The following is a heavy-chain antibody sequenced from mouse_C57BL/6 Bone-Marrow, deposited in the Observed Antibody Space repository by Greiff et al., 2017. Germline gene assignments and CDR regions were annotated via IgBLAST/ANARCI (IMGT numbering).Heavy chain of an antibody. D-gene: IGHD2-2*01. Sequence: EVQLQESGAELVRPGASVKLSCTASGFNIKDYYMHWVKQRPEQGLEWIGRIDPENGDTEYASKFQGKATITADTSSNTAYLQLSSLTSEDTAVYYCTTGGYDEDYFDYWGQGTTLTVSS. CDR2: IDPENGDT. J-gene: IGHJ2*01. CDR1: GFNIKDYY. CDR3: TTGGYDEDYFDY. V-gene: IGHV14-1*01.